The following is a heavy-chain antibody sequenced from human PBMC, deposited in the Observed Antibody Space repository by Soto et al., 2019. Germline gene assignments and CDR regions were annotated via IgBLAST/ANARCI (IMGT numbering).Heavy chain of an antibody. J-gene: IGHJ6*02. D-gene: IGHD2-15*01. CDR2: ISSSSTTI. CDR1: GFSFSSYR. Sequence: GGSLRLSCAASGFSFSSYRMNWVRQAPGKGLEWVSYISSSSTTIYYAGSVKGRFTISRDNAQNSLFLQMNSLRDEDTAVYYCVRDWTYCSGGTCYYGMDVWGRGTTVTVSS. V-gene: IGHV3-48*02. CDR3: VRDWTYCSGGTCYYGMDV.